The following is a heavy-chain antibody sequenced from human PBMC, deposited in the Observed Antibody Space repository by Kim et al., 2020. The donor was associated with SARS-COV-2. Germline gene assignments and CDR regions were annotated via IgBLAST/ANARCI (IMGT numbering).Heavy chain of an antibody. CDR3: ARDRITGTTFFDY. Sequence: YADPVKGRFTISRDNSKNTLYLQMNSLRAEDTAVYYCARDRITGTTFFDYWGQGTLVTVSS. D-gene: IGHD1-20*01. J-gene: IGHJ4*02. V-gene: IGHV3-33*01.